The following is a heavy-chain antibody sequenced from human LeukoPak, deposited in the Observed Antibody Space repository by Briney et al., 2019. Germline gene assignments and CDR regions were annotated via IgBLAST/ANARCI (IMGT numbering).Heavy chain of an antibody. D-gene: IGHD4-17*01. CDR3: ARVGDYDGHYYFDY. J-gene: IGHJ4*02. V-gene: IGHV4-59*01. CDR1: GGSISSYY. CDR2: IYYSGST. Sequence: TSETLSLTCTVSGGSISSYYWSWIRQPPVKGLEWIGYIYYSGSTNYNPSLKSRVTISVDTSKNQFSLKLSSVTAADTAVYYCARVGDYDGHYYFDYWGQGTLVTVSS.